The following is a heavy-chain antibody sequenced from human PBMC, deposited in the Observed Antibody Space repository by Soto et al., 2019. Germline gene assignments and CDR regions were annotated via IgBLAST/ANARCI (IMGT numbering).Heavy chain of an antibody. V-gene: IGHV3-21*01. J-gene: IGHJ4*02. Sequence: GGSLRLSCEGSGFTFSSYSMNWVRQAPGKGLEWVASLSRSSSYIYFADSVKGRFTISRDNAKNSLYLQMNILRGEETAVYYCARGRGPLNDGVPYAYLDYWGQGTWVTVS. D-gene: IGHD1-26*01. CDR2: LSRSSSYI. CDR3: ARGRGPLNDGVPYAYLDY. CDR1: GFTFSSYS.